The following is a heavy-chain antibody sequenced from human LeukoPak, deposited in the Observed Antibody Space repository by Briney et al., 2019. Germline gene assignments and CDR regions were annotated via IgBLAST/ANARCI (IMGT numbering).Heavy chain of an antibody. J-gene: IGHJ4*02. V-gene: IGHV3-7*01. CDR1: GFTFSNYY. Sequence: PGGSLRLSCAASGFTFSNYYMSWVRQAPGKGLEWVAHINKDGSEKYYVDSVKRRFTISRDNAKNSLYLQMNSLRVEDTAVYYCARDKVTYWGRGTLVTVSS. CDR3: ARDKVTY. CDR2: INKDGSEK.